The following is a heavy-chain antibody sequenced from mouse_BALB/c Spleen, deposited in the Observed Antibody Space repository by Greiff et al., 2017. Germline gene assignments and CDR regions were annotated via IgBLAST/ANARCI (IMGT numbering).Heavy chain of an antibody. J-gene: IGHJ4*01. V-gene: IGHV2-9*02. CDR1: GFSLTSYG. Sequence: VQLQQSGPGLVAPSQSLSITCTVSGFSLTSYGVHWVRQPPGKGLEWLGVIWAGGGTNYNSALMSRLSISKDNSKSQVFLKMNSLQTDDTAMYYCARDHYRYGGYYAMDYWGQGTSVTVSS. CDR2: IWAGGGT. CDR3: ARDHYRYGGYYAMDY. D-gene: IGHD2-14*01.